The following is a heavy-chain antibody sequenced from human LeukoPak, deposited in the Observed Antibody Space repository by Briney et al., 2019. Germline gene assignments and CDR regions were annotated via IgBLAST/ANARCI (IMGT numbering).Heavy chain of an antibody. CDR2: INPNSGGT. Sequence: GASVKVSCKASGYTFTSYYMHWVRQAPGQGLEWMGWINPNSGGTNYAQKFQGRVTMTRDTSISTAYMELSRLRSDDTAVYYCARRKLERPRDWYFDLWGRGTLVTVSS. CDR3: ARRKLERPRDWYFDL. V-gene: IGHV1-2*02. J-gene: IGHJ2*01. CDR1: GYTFTSYY. D-gene: IGHD1-1*01.